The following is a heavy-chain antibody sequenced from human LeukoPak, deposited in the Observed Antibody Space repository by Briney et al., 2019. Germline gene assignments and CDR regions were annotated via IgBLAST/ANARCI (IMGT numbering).Heavy chain of an antibody. CDR2: ISYDGSNK. CDR3: ARGRYCSSISCRTELDY. V-gene: IGHV3-30*04. J-gene: IGHJ4*02. CDR1: GFTFSSYA. D-gene: IGHD2-2*01. Sequence: GSLRLSCAASGFTFSSYAMHWVRQAPGKGLEWVAVISYDGSNKYYADSVKGRFTISRDNSKNTLYLQMNSLRAEDTAVYYCARGRYCSSISCRTELDYWGQGTLVTVSS.